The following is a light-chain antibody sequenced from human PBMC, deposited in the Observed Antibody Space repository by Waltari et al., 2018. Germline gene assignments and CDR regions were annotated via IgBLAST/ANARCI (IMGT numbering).Light chain of an antibody. CDR3: SSYTKSTTQV. CDR1: NSDIGSYNF. J-gene: IGLJ1*01. V-gene: IGLV2-14*01. Sequence: QSALTQPASVSGSPGQSITISCTGTNSDIGSYNFVSWYQQHPNKVPKLLLYEVSNRPSGVSNCFSGSKSGNTAFLTISGLQAEDEAEYYCSSYTKSTTQVFGTGTKVTVL. CDR2: EVS.